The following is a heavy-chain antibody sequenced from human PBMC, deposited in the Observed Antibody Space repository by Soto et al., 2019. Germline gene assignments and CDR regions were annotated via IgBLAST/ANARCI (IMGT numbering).Heavy chain of an antibody. D-gene: IGHD3-22*01. CDR2: IYYSGST. CDR3: ARVPFYDSSGRSYYFDY. V-gene: IGHV4-30-4*01. CDR1: GGSISSGDYY. Sequence: QVQLQESGPGLVKPSQTLSLTCTVSGGSISSGDYYWSWIRQPPGKGLECIGYIYYSGSTYYNPSLKIRFTISVDTSKNQFSLKLSSVTAADTAVYYCARVPFYDSSGRSYYFDYWGQGTLVTVSS. J-gene: IGHJ4*02.